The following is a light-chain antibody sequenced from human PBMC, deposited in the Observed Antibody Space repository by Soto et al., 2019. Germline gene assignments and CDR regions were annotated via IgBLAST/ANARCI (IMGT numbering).Light chain of an antibody. CDR2: DAS. CDR3: QQRSSWYT. Sequence: EIVLTQSPATLSLSPGERVTLSCRASQSVSSYLAWYQQKPGQAPRLLIYDASTRATGIPARFSGSGSGTDFTLTISSLEPEDFAVYYCQQRSSWYTFGQGTKLEIK. J-gene: IGKJ2*01. V-gene: IGKV3-11*01. CDR1: QSVSSY.